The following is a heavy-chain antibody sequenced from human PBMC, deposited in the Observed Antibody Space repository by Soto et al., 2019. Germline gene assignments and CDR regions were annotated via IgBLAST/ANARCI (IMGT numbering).Heavy chain of an antibody. CDR3: ARHLGSGSSDLDY. V-gene: IGHV4-39*01. D-gene: IGHD3-10*01. J-gene: IGHJ4*02. CDR1: GGSISSSSYY. Sequence: SETLSLTCTVSGGSISSSSYYWGWIRQPPGKGLEWIGSIYYSGSTYYNPSLKSRVTISVDTSKNQFSLKLSSVTAADTAVYYCARHLGSGSSDLDYWGQGTLVTSPQ. CDR2: IYYSGST.